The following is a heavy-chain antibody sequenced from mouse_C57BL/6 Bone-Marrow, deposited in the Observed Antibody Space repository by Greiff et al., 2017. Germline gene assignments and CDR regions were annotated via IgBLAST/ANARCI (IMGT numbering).Heavy chain of an antibody. CDR1: GYTFTNYW. V-gene: IGHV1-64*01. Sequence: VQLQQPGAELVKPGASVKLSCKASGYTFTNYWMHWVKQRPGQGLEWIGMMHPNGGSPDYNEKFKSEATLSVDKSSRNADMELSSLTSEDSAVYYCARSYDYDDYTMDYWGQGTSVTVSA. CDR2: MHPNGGSP. J-gene: IGHJ4*01. CDR3: ARSYDYDDYTMDY. D-gene: IGHD2-4*01.